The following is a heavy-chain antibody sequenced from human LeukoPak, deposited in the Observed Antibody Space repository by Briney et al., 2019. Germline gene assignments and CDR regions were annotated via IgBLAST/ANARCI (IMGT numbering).Heavy chain of an antibody. CDR2: IYYSGST. J-gene: IGHJ4*02. D-gene: IGHD6-13*01. CDR3: ARETIAAAGRDDYFDY. V-gene: IGHV4-59*06. Sequence: SETLSLTCTVSGGSISSYYWSWIRQHPGKGLEWIGYIYYSGSTYYNPSLKSRVTISVDTSKNQFSLKLSSVTAADTAVYYCARETIAAAGRDDYFDYWGQGTLVTVSS. CDR1: GGSISSYY.